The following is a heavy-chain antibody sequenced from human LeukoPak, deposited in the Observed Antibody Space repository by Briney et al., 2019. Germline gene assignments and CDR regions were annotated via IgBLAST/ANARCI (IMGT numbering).Heavy chain of an antibody. V-gene: IGHV3-30*18. Sequence: PGRSLRLSCAASGFTFSSYGMHWVRQAPGKGLEGVAVISYDGSNKYYADSVKGRFTISRDNSKNTLYLQMNSLRAEDTAVYYCAKVNSGYDIYYFDYWGQGILVTVSS. CDR3: AKVNSGYDIYYFDY. CDR2: ISYDGSNK. D-gene: IGHD5-12*01. CDR1: GFTFSSYG. J-gene: IGHJ4*02.